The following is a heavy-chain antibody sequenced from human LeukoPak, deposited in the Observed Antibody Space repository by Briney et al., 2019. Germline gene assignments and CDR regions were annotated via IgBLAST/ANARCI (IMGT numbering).Heavy chain of an antibody. Sequence: TSETLSLTCAVSGGSISSSNWWSWVRQPPGKGLEWIGEIYHSGSTNYNPSLKSRVTISVDTSKNQFSLKLSSVTAADTAVYYCARSRIRGTLDYWGQGTLVTVSS. CDR2: IYHSGST. CDR1: GGSISSSNW. J-gene: IGHJ4*02. D-gene: IGHD3-16*01. CDR3: ARSRIRGTLDY. V-gene: IGHV4-4*02.